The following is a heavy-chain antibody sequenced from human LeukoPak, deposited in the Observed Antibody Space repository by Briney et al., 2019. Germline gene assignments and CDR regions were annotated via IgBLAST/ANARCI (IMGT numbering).Heavy chain of an antibody. CDR3: AKNLRRGYSGYVY. V-gene: IGHV3-23*01. Sequence: SGGSLRLSCAASGFTFSSYAMSWVRQAQGKGLEWVSAISGSGGSTYYADSVKGRFTISRDNSKNTLYLQMNSLRAEDTAVYYCAKNLRRGYSGYVYWGQGTLVTVSS. D-gene: IGHD5-12*01. CDR1: GFTFSSYA. J-gene: IGHJ4*02. CDR2: ISGSGGST.